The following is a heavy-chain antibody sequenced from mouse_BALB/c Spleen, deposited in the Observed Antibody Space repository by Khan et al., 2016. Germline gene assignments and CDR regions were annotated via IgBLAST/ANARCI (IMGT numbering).Heavy chain of an antibody. V-gene: IGHV14-3*02. D-gene: IGHD2-4*01. CDR1: GFNILDTY. CDR3: ASVLRRFHY. Sequence: VQLQQSGAELVKPGASVKLSCTASGFNILDTYMHWVKQRPEQGLEWIGRIDPANGNTKYDPKFQGKATVTADTSSNTAYLQLSSLTSEDTAVYYCASVLRRFHYWGQGTTLTVSS. CDR2: IDPANGNT. J-gene: IGHJ2*01.